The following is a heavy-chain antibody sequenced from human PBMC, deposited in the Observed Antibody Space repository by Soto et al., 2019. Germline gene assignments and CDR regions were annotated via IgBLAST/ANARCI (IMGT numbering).Heavy chain of an antibody. V-gene: IGHV1-3*01. D-gene: IGHD3-10*01. CDR3: GYGSGRHYFDY. Sequence: GASVKVSSKASGYSFTSFPIHWVRQAPGQGLEWMGWINAGNGNTKYSQEFQGRVTITRDTSASTAYVELSSLRSEDTAVYYCGYGSGRHYFDYWGQGTLVTVSS. CDR2: INAGNGNT. CDR1: GYSFTSFP. J-gene: IGHJ4*02.